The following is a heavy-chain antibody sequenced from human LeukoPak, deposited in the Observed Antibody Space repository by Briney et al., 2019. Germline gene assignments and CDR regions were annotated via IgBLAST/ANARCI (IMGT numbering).Heavy chain of an antibody. CDR2: IYYSGST. J-gene: IGHJ5*02. Sequence: SETLSLTCTVSRGSISSGDYYWSWIRQPPGKCLEWIVYIYYSGSTYYNPSLKSRVTISVDTSKNQFSLKLSSVTAADTAVYYCARDPRDYGDYHWGQGTLVTVSS. D-gene: IGHD4-17*01. CDR3: ARDPRDYGDYH. V-gene: IGHV4-30-4*01. CDR1: RGSISSGDYY.